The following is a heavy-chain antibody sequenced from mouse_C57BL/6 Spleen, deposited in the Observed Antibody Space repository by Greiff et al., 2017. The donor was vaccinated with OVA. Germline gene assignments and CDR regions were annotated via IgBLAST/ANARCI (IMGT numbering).Heavy chain of an antibody. CDR2: IYPGDGDT. D-gene: IGHD2-5*01. Sequence: QVQLQQSGAELVKPGASVKISCKASGYAFSSYWMNWVKQRPGKGLEWIGQIYPGDGDTNYNGKFKGKATLTADKSSSTAYMQRSSLTSEDSAVYCCARSYSNTGGNYFDYWGQGTTLTVSS. V-gene: IGHV1-80*01. CDR1: GYAFSSYW. CDR3: ARSYSNTGGNYFDY. J-gene: IGHJ2*01.